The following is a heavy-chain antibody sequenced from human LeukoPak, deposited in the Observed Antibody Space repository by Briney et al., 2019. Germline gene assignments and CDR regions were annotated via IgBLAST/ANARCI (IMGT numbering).Heavy chain of an antibody. CDR1: GGSFSGYY. J-gene: IGHJ4*02. D-gene: IGHD3-22*01. CDR2: INHSGST. Sequence: SETLSLTCAVYGGSFSGYYWSWIRQPPGKGLEWIGEINHSGSTNYNPSLKSRVTISVDTSKNQFSLKLSSVTAADTAVYYCARILGYYYDSSTLDYWGQGTLVTVSS. V-gene: IGHV4-34*01. CDR3: ARILGYYYDSSTLDY.